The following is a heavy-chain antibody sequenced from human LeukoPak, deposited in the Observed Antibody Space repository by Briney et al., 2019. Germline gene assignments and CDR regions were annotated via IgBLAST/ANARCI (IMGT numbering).Heavy chain of an antibody. CDR1: GYIFTSYG. CDR3: ARVLYGYDSSGYYYYYYGMDV. CDR2: IRAYNGNT. V-gene: IGHV1-18*01. J-gene: IGHJ6*02. Sequence: ASVKVSCKASGYIFTSYGISWVRQAPGQGLEWMGWIRAYNGNTNYAQKLQGRVTMTTDTSTSTAYMELRSLRSDDTAVYYCARVLYGYDSSGYYYYYYGMDVWGQGTTVTVSS. D-gene: IGHD3-22*01.